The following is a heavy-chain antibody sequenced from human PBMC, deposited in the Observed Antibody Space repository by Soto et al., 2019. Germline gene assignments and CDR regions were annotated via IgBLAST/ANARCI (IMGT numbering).Heavy chain of an antibody. CDR1: GFTFSSYG. Sequence: HPGGSLRLSCAASGFTFSSYGMHWVRQAPGKGLEWVAVIWYDGSNKYYADSVKGRFTISRDNSKNTLYLQMNSLRAEDTAVYYCARDRDLVAGTPNYYYYYGMDVWGQGTTVTVSS. D-gene: IGHD6-19*01. CDR3: ARDRDLVAGTPNYYYYYGMDV. J-gene: IGHJ6*02. V-gene: IGHV3-33*01. CDR2: IWYDGSNK.